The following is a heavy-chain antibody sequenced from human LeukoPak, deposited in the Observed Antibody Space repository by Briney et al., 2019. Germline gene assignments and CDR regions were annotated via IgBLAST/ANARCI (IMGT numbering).Heavy chain of an antibody. CDR2: ISRNGSST. J-gene: IGHJ4*02. V-gene: IGHV3-43D*04. CDR1: GFTFDSYA. Sequence: GGSLRLSCAASGFTFDSYAMHWVRQAPGKGLEWVSLISRNGSSTYYADSVKGRFTISRDNVKNSMYLQMNSLRAEDTALYYGAKGSSSWYYFAYWGQGTVVTVSS. D-gene: IGHD6-13*01. CDR3: AKGSSSWYYFAY.